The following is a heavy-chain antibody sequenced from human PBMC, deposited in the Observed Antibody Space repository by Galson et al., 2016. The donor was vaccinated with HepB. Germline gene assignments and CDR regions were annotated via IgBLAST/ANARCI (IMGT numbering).Heavy chain of an antibody. J-gene: IGHJ4*02. Sequence: SLRLSCAASGFIFRNYAMSWVRQSPGKGLEWVSVMSGSGDTANYADSVWGRFTISRDNSKNTVYLQMNSLRDEDTGVYHCAKILSDAPLGQYYFDHWGRGALVTVSS. CDR2: MSGSGDTA. CDR1: GFIFRNYA. CDR3: AKILSDAPLGQYYFDH. D-gene: IGHD7-27*01. V-gene: IGHV3-23*01.